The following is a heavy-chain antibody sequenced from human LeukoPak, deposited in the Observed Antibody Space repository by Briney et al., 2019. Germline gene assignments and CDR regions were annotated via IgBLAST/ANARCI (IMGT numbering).Heavy chain of an antibody. J-gene: IGHJ3*01. CDR1: GYTFTTYN. CDR3: ARDSGVGPFAF. D-gene: IGHD3/OR15-3a*01. V-gene: IGHV1-18*01. Sequence: GASVKVSCKASGYTFTTYNINWVRQAPGQGLEWLGWISAYSGNTNYAQKVQGRVTMTTDTSTSTAYMELRSLRSDDTAVYYCARDSGVGPFAFWGQGTMVTVSS. CDR2: ISAYSGNT.